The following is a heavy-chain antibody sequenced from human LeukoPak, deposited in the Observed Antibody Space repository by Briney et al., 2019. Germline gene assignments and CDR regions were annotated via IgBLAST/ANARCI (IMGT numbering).Heavy chain of an antibody. CDR1: GGSISSYY. CDR2: IYYSGST. J-gene: IGHJ6*03. CDR3: ARTRTYYMDV. Sequence: SETLSLTCTVSGGSISSYYWNWIRQPPGKGLEWIGYIYYSGSTNYNPSLKSRVTISVDTSKNQFSLKLSSVTAADTAVYYCARTRTYYMDVWAKGTTVTVSS. V-gene: IGHV4-59*08.